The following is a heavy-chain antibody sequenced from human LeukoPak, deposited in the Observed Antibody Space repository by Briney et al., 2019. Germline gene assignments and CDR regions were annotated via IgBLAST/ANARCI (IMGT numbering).Heavy chain of an antibody. Sequence: SETLSLTCAVYGGSFSGYYWSWIRQPPGKGLEWIGEINHSGSTNYNPSLKSRVTISVDTSKNQFSLKLSSVTAADTAVYYCARFTIFGVVTKRYNCFDPWGQGTLVTVSS. CDR3: ARFTIFGVVTKRYNCFDP. V-gene: IGHV4-34*01. CDR2: INHSGST. CDR1: GGSFSGYY. J-gene: IGHJ5*02. D-gene: IGHD3-3*01.